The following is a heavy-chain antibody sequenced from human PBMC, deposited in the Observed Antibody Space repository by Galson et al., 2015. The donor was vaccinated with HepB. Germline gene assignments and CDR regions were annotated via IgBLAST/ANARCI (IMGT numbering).Heavy chain of an antibody. CDR2: MNPNSGNT. CDR1: GYTFTSYD. V-gene: IGHV1-8*01. J-gene: IGHJ6*02. D-gene: IGHD3-10*01. Sequence: SVKVSCKASGYTFTSYDINWVRQATGQGLEWMGWMNPNSGNTGYAQKFQGRVTMTRNTSISTAYMELSSLRSEDTAVYYCARSLIWFGEFLWPTDPRIMDVWGQGTTVTVSS. CDR3: ARSLIWFGEFLWPTDPRIMDV.